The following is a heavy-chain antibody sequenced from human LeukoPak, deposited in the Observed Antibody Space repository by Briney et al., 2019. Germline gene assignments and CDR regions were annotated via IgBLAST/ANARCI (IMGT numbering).Heavy chain of an antibody. V-gene: IGHV3-48*02. J-gene: IGHJ4*02. CDR3: ARDDGTNSGAFDC. CDR2: ISSSGATI. CDR1: GFTFRAYS. Sequence: GGSLRLSCAASGFTFRAYSINWVRQAPGKRLEWLSYISSSGATIYYADSVKGRFTISRDNAKNSLYLQMNSLRDEDTAVYYCARDDGTNSGAFDCWGQGTLVTVSS. D-gene: IGHD4-23*01.